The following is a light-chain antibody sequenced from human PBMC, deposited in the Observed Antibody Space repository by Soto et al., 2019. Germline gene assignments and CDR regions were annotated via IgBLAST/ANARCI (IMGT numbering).Light chain of an antibody. J-gene: IGKJ5*01. CDR2: GAS. V-gene: IGKV3D-20*02. CDR1: QSASSSY. CDR3: QKSSNWPQIT. Sequence: EIVITQCPGPLSMPPGERATLSGRSSQSASSSYLAWYQQKPGQAPRLPIYGASSRATGIPDRFSGSGSGTDFTLTIRRLEPEDYAVYYCQKSSNWPQIT.